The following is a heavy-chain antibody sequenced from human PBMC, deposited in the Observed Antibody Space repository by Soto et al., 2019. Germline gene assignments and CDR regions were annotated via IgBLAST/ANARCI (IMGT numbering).Heavy chain of an antibody. Sequence: QVQLVQSGAEVKKPGASVKVSCKASGYTFTSYGISWVRQAPGQGLEWMGWISAYNGNTNYAQKLQGRVTMTTDTATSTAYMELRSLRSDDTAVYYCARLSMVRGDKPLRPPPYGMDVWGQGTTVTVSS. CDR3: ARLSMVRGDKPLRPPPYGMDV. V-gene: IGHV1-18*01. CDR2: ISAYNGNT. CDR1: GYTFTSYG. J-gene: IGHJ6*02. D-gene: IGHD3-10*01.